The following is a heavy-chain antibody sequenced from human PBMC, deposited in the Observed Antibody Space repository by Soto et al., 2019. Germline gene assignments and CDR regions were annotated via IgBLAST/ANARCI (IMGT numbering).Heavy chain of an antibody. CDR1: GGTFSSYA. CDR2: IIPIFGTA. Sequence: GASVKVSCKASGGTFSSYAISWVRQAPGQGLEWMGGIIPIFGTANYAQKFQGRVTITADESTSTAYMELSSLRSEDTAVYYFARAAAAAGIYYYYYGMDVWGQGTTVTVSS. CDR3: ARAAAAAGIYYYYYGMDV. D-gene: IGHD6-13*01. J-gene: IGHJ6*02. V-gene: IGHV1-69*13.